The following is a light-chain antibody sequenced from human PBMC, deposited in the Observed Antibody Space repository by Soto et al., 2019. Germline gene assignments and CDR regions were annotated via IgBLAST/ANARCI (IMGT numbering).Light chain of an antibody. CDR2: GAF. J-gene: IGKJ4*01. Sequence: DIVRTQSPATLSVSPGETATLSCRARQSVSYNLAWYQKKPGQGPRLLIYGAFTRATGIPARVSGSWSGAELTLTISSLQSVEFAAYDCQQYKHWPPLTFGGGTKVEIK. CDR1: QSVSYN. V-gene: IGKV3-15*01. CDR3: QQYKHWPPLT.